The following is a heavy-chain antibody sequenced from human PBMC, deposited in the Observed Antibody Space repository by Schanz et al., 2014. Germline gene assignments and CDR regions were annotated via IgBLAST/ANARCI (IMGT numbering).Heavy chain of an antibody. D-gene: IGHD3-22*01. CDR3: VRDGDERLVVIFDQ. CDR2: ISAYNGNM. V-gene: IGHV1-18*04. J-gene: IGHJ4*02. Sequence: QVQLVQSGAEVQKPGASVMLSCKTSGYSFNLFGVSWVRQAPGQGLEWMGWISAYNGNMNYAPKFQGRVTMTTDTSTSTAYRELRNLRSDDTAVYYCVRDGDERLVVIFDQWGQGTLVTVSS. CDR1: GYSFNLFG.